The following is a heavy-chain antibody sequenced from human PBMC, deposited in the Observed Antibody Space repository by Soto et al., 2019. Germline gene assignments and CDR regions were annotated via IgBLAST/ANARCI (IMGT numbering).Heavy chain of an antibody. V-gene: IGHV1-46*03. D-gene: IGHD4-4*01. CDR3: ARGFQLVTTARGVWFDP. J-gene: IGHJ5*02. CDR2: INPSGGST. Sequence: GASVKVSCKASGYTFTSYYMHWVRQAPGQGLEWMGIINPSGGSTSYAQKFQGRVTMTRDTSTSTVYMELSSLRSEDTAVYYCARGFQLVTTARGVWFDPWGQGTLVTVSS. CDR1: GYTFTSYY.